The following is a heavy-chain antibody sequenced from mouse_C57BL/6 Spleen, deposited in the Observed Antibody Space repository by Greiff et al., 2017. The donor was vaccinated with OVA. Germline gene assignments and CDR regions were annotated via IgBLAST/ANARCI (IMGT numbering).Heavy chain of an antibody. V-gene: IGHV1-59*01. J-gene: IGHJ2*01. CDR1: GYTFTSYW. D-gene: IGHD2-4*01. CDR3: ARGATMITTVIDY. CDR2: IDPSDSYT. Sequence: QVQLQQPGAELVRPGTSVKLSCKASGYTFTSYWMHWVKQRPGQGLEWIGVIDPSDSYTNYNQKFKGKATLTVDTSSSTAYMQLSSLTSEDSAVYYCARGATMITTVIDYWGQGTTLTVSS.